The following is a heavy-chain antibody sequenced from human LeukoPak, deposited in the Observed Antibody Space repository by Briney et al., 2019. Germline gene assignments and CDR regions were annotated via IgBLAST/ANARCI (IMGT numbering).Heavy chain of an antibody. Sequence: GSLRLPCAASGFTFSSFALNWVRPAPGKGPGWVSAISCSGGKTWYADSVKGRFTISRDDSKNTLYLQMNSLRAEDTAVYYCAKDPIVFNSGDYYLGAFNIWGQGTMVTVSS. CDR3: AKDPIVFNSGDYYLGAFNI. CDR1: GFTFSSFA. J-gene: IGHJ3*02. CDR2: ISCSGGKT. V-gene: IGHV3-23*01. D-gene: IGHD2-21*02.